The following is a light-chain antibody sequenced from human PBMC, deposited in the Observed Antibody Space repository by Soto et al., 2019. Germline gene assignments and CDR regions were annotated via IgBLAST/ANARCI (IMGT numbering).Light chain of an antibody. V-gene: IGLV2-14*01. J-gene: IGLJ3*02. CDR3: SSYTNINTWV. CDR2: EVT. CDR1: SSDVGGYNF. Sequence: QSALTQPASVSESPGQSITITYTGTSSDVGGYNFVSWYQQNPGDAPKLLIYEVTNRPSGVSNRFSGSKSGNTASLTISGLQAEDEADYYCSSYTNINTWVFGGGTKLTVL.